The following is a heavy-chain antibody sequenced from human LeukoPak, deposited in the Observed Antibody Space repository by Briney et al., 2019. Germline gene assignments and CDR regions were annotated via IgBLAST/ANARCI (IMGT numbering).Heavy chain of an antibody. J-gene: IGHJ4*02. CDR3: ARDYYYDSSGYYHYFDY. V-gene: IGHV1-18*01. Sequence: ASVKVSCKASGYTFTSYGISWVRQAPGQGLEWMGWISAYNGNTNYAQKLQGRVTMTTDTSTSTAYMELRSLRSDDTAVYYCARDYYYDSSGYYHYFDYWGQGTLVTVST. D-gene: IGHD3-22*01. CDR2: ISAYNGNT. CDR1: GYTFTSYG.